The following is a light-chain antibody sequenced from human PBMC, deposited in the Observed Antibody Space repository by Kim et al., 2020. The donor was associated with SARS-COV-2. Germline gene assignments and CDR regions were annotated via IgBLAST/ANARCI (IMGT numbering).Light chain of an antibody. CDR2: DVS. CDR1: SSDVGDYDF. CDR3: SSYTTSSTVV. J-gene: IGLJ2*01. V-gene: IGLV2-14*03. Sequence: QSALTQPASVSGSPGQSITISCTGTSSDVGDYDFVSWYQQHPGKAPKLMLYDVSYRPSGVSNRFSGSKSGNTASLTISGLQAEDEADYYCSSYTTSSTVVFGGGTQLTVL.